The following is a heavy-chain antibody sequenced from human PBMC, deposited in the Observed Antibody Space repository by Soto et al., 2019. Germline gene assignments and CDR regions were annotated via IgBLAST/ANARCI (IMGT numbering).Heavy chain of an antibody. D-gene: IGHD2-8*01. Sequence: PGGSLRLSCAASGFTFSDYYMSWIRQAPGKGLEWVSYISSRSSTIFYADSVKGRFTISRDNVKNSLYLQMNSLRAEGTAVYYCASGTNGAFFVYWGQGILVTVSS. V-gene: IGHV3-11*01. CDR1: GFTFSDYY. CDR3: ASGTNGAFFVY. J-gene: IGHJ4*02. CDR2: ISSRSSTI.